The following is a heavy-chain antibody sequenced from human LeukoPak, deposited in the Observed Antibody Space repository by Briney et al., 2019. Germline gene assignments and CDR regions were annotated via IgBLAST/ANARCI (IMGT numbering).Heavy chain of an antibody. J-gene: IGHJ5*02. D-gene: IGHD3-3*01. Sequence: SETLSLTCAVYGGSFSGYYWSWIRQPPGKGLEWIGEINHSGSTNYNPSLKSRVTISVDTSKNQFSLKLSSVTAADTAVYYCARGSQYYDFWSGYVRWFDPWGQGTLVTVSS. CDR3: ARGSQYYDFWSGYVRWFDP. CDR1: GGSFSGYY. CDR2: INHSGST. V-gene: IGHV4-34*01.